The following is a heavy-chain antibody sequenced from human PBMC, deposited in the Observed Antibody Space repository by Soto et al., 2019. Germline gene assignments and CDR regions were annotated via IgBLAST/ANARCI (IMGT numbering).Heavy chain of an antibody. CDR3: ARVMGVAAGGPLDY. V-gene: IGHV4-4*02. D-gene: IGHD6-13*01. J-gene: IGHJ4*02. CDR1: GDSVNSSHW. Sequence: QVQLQESGPRLVKPSETLSLTCAVSGDSVNSSHWWSWVRQPPGKGLEWIGEIYPSGNTNYNPSLKGRVTVSVDKSKNQFALKVTSVTAADTAVYYCARVMGVAAGGPLDYWGQGTLVTVSS. CDR2: IYPSGNT.